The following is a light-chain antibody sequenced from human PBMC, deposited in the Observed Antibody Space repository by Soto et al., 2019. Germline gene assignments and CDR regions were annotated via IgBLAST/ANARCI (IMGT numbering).Light chain of an antibody. Sequence: PMTQSPSSLSASVGDRVTITCRASQDISIYLAWYQQKPGGAPKLLIYEASTLQSGVPSRFSGSGSGADFTLTISSLQPEDVAIYYCQKYNDAPRTFGQGTRVEMK. CDR3: QKYNDAPRT. V-gene: IGKV1-27*01. CDR2: EAS. J-gene: IGKJ1*01. CDR1: QDISIY.